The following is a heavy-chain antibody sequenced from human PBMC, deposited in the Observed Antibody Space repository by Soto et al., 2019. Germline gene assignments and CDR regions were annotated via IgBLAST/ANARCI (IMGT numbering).Heavy chain of an antibody. CDR1: GGSFSGYY. CDR2: INHSGST. Sequence: SLTCAVYGGSFSGYYWSWIRQPPGKGLEWIGEINHSGSTNYNPSLKSRVTISVDTSKNQFSLKLSSVTAADTAVYYCARAYRYSYGRNWFDPWGQGTLVTVSS. J-gene: IGHJ5*02. CDR3: ARAYRYSYGRNWFDP. V-gene: IGHV4-34*01. D-gene: IGHD5-18*01.